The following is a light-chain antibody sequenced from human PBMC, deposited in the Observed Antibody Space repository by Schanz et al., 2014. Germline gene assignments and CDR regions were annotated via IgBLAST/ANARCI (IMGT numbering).Light chain of an antibody. Sequence: QSALTQPASVSGSPGQSITISCTGTSSDVGGYDSVSWYQQHPGKAPRLMISDVTDRPSGVSNRFSGSKSGNTASLTISGLQAEDEADYYCSSYTSSSTWMFGGGTKLTVL. CDR2: DVT. V-gene: IGLV2-14*03. CDR3: SSYTSSSTWM. J-gene: IGLJ3*02. CDR1: SSDVGGYDS.